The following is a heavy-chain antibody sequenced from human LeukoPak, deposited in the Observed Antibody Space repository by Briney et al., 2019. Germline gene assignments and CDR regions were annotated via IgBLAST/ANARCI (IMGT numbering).Heavy chain of an antibody. D-gene: IGHD7-27*01. Sequence: GGSLRLSCAASGFTFSRYTMHWVRQAPGKGLKSVSAISPNGGNTYYVNSVKGRFIISRDNSKNTLYLQMGSLRPEDMAVYYCARENWGGSDYWGQGTLVTVSS. CDR3: ARENWGGSDY. J-gene: IGHJ4*02. CDR1: GFTFSRYT. V-gene: IGHV3-64*01. CDR2: ISPNGGNT.